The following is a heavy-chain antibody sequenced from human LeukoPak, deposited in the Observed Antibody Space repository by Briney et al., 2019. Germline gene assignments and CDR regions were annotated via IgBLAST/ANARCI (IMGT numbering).Heavy chain of an antibody. Sequence: SQTLSLTSTVSGGSISSGGYYWSWIRQHPGKGLEWIGYIYYSGSTYYNPSLKSRVTISVDTSKNQFSLKVNSVTAADTAVYYCARAYCTSTTCWGYFDYWGQGTLVTVSS. CDR2: IYYSGST. V-gene: IGHV4-31*03. D-gene: IGHD2-2*01. J-gene: IGHJ4*02. CDR1: GGSISSGGYY. CDR3: ARAYCTSTTCWGYFDY.